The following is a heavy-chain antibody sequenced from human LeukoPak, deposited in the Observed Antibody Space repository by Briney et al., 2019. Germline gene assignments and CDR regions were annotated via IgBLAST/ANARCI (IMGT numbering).Heavy chain of an antibody. CDR3: ARVPTRYCSSTSCYNSYYYYYGMDV. J-gene: IGHJ6*02. D-gene: IGHD2-2*02. Sequence: ASVKVSCKASGYTFTSYDINWVRQATGQGLEWMGRMNPNSGNTGYAQKFQGRVTMTRNTSISTAYVELSSLRSEDTAVYYCARVPTRYCSSTSCYNSYYYYYGMDVWGQGTTVTVSS. CDR1: GYTFTSYD. CDR2: MNPNSGNT. V-gene: IGHV1-8*01.